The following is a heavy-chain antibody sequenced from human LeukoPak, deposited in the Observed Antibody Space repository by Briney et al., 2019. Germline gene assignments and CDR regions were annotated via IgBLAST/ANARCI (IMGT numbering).Heavy chain of an antibody. CDR3: ARASYDFWSGHHLDY. D-gene: IGHD3-3*01. CDR2: IYYSGST. CDR1: GGSISSYY. Sequence: TSETLSLTCTVSGGSISSYYWSWIRQPPGKGLEWIGYIYYSGSTNYNPSLKSRVTISVDTSKNQFSLKLSSVTAADTAVYYCARASYDFWSGHHLDYWGQGTLVTVSS. J-gene: IGHJ4*02. V-gene: IGHV4-59*01.